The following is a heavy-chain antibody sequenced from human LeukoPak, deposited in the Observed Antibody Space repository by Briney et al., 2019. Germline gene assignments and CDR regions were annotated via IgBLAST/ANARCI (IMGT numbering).Heavy chain of an antibody. CDR3: ARGDAHAFDI. CDR1: GFTFGSYW. J-gene: IGHJ3*02. Sequence: PGGSLRLSCAASGFTFGSYWMHWGRQAPGNGLVWVSRINGYGSGTIYAASVKGRFTISRDNAKNTLYLQMNSLRVEDTAVYYCARGDAHAFDIWGQGTMVTVSS. V-gene: IGHV3-74*01. CDR2: INGYGSGT.